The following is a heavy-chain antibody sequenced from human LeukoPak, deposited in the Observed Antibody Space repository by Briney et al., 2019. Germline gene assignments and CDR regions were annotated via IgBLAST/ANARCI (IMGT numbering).Heavy chain of an antibody. V-gene: IGHV3-21*01. D-gene: IGHD6-6*01. CDR2: ISSSSSYI. Sequence: GGSLRLSCAASGFTFSSYSMNWVRQAPGKGPEWVSSISSSSSYIYYADSVKGRFTISRDNAENSLYLQMNSLRAEDTAVYYCARGRQLAGPAPWGQGTLVTVSS. CDR3: ARGRQLAGPAP. J-gene: IGHJ5*02. CDR1: GFTFSSYS.